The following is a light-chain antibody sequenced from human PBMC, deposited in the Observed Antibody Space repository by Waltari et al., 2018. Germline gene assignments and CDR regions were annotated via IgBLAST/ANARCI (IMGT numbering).Light chain of an antibody. V-gene: IGLV2-8*01. CDR1: SSDVGGYNY. Sequence: QSALTQPPSASGSPGQSVTISCTGTSSDVGGYNYVSWYQQHPGKAPKLMIYEVSKRPPGFPDRFSGSKSGNTASLTVSGLQAEDEADYYCSSYAGSNNLEVFGGGTKLTVL. CDR2: EVS. J-gene: IGLJ3*02. CDR3: SSYAGSNNLEV.